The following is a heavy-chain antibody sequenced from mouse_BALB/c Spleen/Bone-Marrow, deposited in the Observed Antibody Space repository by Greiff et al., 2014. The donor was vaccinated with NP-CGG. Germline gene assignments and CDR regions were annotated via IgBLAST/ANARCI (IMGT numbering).Heavy chain of an antibody. D-gene: IGHD2-10*02. CDR3: AREGYGNYAY. V-gene: IGHV1-4*01. J-gene: IGHJ3*01. CDR2: INPSSGYT. CDR1: GYTFTSYT. Sequence: LVESGAALARPGASVKMSCKASGYTFTSYTMHWVKQRPGQGLEWIGYINPSSGYTNYNQKFKDKATLTADKSSSTAYMQLSSLTSEDSAVYYCAREGYGNYAYWGQGTLVTVSA.